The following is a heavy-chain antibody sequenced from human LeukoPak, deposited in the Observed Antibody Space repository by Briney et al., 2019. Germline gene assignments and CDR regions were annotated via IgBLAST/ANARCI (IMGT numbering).Heavy chain of an antibody. CDR3: ARDRPYCSGGSCYFDY. V-gene: IGHV3-48*03. J-gene: IGHJ4*02. D-gene: IGHD2-15*01. CDR2: ISSSGSRI. Sequence: PGGSLRLSCAASGFTFSSYEMNWVRQAPGKGLEGVSYISSSGSRIYFADSVKGRFTISRDNAKNSLYLQMNSLRAEDTALYYCARDRPYCSGGSCYFDYWGQGTLVTVSS. CDR1: GFTFSSYE.